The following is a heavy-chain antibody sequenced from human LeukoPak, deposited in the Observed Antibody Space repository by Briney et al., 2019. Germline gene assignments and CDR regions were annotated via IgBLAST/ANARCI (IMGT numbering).Heavy chain of an antibody. CDR3: ARVGFALRYPLDY. J-gene: IGHJ4*02. D-gene: IGHD3-9*01. Sequence: GGSLRLSCAASGFTFSDYYMSWIRQAPGKGLEWVSYISSSGSTIYYADSVRGRFTISRDNAKNSLYLQMNSLRAEDTAVYYCARVGFALRYPLDYWGQGTLVTVSS. CDR2: ISSSGSTI. V-gene: IGHV3-11*01. CDR1: GFTFSDYY.